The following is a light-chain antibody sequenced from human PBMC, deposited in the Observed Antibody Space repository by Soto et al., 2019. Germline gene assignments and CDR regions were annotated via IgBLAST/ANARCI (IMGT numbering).Light chain of an antibody. CDR3: GSFAASSNLL. V-gene: IGLV2-8*01. Sequence: QSILTQPPSASGSPGQSVTISCTGTGSDVGGYNYVSWYQQHPGKAPKLVIFDVSRRPSGVPDRFSGSKSGNTASLTVSGLQAEDEDDSYCGSFAASSNLLFGRGTKLTVL. CDR1: GSDVGGYNY. J-gene: IGLJ2*01. CDR2: DVS.